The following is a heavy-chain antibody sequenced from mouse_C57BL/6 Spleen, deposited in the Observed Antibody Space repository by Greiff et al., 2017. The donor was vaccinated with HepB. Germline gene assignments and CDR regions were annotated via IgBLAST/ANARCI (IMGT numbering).Heavy chain of an antibody. CDR2: IYPGDGDT. J-gene: IGHJ3*01. CDR1: GYAFSSSW. D-gene: IGHD2-4*01. Sequence: VQLQHSGPELVKPGASVKISCKASGYAFSSSWMNWVKQRPGKGLEWIGRIYPGDGDTNYNGKFKGKATLTADKSSSTAYMQLSSLTSEDSAVYVCARSVIRELFGYWGQGTLVTVSA. CDR3: ARSVIRELFGY. V-gene: IGHV1-82*01.